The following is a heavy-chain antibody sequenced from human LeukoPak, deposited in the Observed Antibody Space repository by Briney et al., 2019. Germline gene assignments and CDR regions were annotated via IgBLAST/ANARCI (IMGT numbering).Heavy chain of an antibody. V-gene: IGHV3-11*04. CDR3: ASLNCSSISCYANY. Sequence: PGGSLRLSCAASGFTFSDYYMSWIRQAPGKGLEWVSYISSSGSTIYYADSVKGRFTISRDNAKNSLYLQMNSLRAEDTAVYYCASLNCSSISCYANYWGQGTLVTVSS. J-gene: IGHJ4*02. D-gene: IGHD2-2*01. CDR2: ISSSGSTI. CDR1: GFTFSDYY.